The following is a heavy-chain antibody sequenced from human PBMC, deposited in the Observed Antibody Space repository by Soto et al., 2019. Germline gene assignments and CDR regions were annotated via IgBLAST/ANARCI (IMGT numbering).Heavy chain of an antibody. CDR3: ARRRSSWYVDY. V-gene: IGHV4-39*01. CDR1: GGSISSSNYY. CDR2: IYYSGST. Sequence: SETLSLTCTVSGGSISSSNYYWGWIRQPPGKGLEWIGNIYYSGSTYYNPSLKSRVTISVDTSKNQFSLKLSSVTAADTAVYYCARRRSSWYVDYWGQGTLVTVSS. D-gene: IGHD6-13*01. J-gene: IGHJ4*02.